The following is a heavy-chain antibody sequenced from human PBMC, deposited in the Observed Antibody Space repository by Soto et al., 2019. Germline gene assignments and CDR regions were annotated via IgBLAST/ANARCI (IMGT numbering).Heavy chain of an antibody. D-gene: IGHD3-16*02. V-gene: IGHV3-7*05. Sequence: EVQLAESGGGLVQPGGSLRLSCAASGFTFDDYWMSWVRQAPGKGLEWVANIRQDESEKFYVESVKGRFTISRDNAKNSLYLQMNNLRAEDTAVNYCARLRYIGTERGFDYWGQGTLVTVSA. J-gene: IGHJ4*02. CDR2: IRQDESEK. CDR1: GFTFDDYW. CDR3: ARLRYIGTERGFDY.